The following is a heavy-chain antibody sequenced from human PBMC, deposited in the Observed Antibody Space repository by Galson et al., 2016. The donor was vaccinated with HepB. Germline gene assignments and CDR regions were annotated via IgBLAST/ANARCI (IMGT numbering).Heavy chain of an antibody. CDR2: ISYDGNNK. V-gene: IGHV3-30*03. CDR3: ARIIKTGSTSHFDY. D-gene: IGHD1-7*01. Sequence: SLRLSCAASGFTFSSYGMHWVRQAPGKGLEWVAAISYDGNNKYYADSVKGRFTISRDNSKNTPYLQMNSLRAEDTAVCYCARIIKTGSTSHFDYWGQGTLVTVSS. J-gene: IGHJ4*02. CDR1: GFTFSSYG.